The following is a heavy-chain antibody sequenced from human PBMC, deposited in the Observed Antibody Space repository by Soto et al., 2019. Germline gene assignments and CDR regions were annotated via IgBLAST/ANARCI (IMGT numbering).Heavy chain of an antibody. J-gene: IGHJ3*02. CDR3: ARGFVGYYYERVAFYI. V-gene: IGHV1-69*01. Sequence: QVQLVQSGAEVTKPGSSVKVSCKASGGTFSSYAISWVRQAPGQGLEWMGGIIPIFGTANYAQKFQGRVTITADESTSTAYMELSSLRSEDTAVYYCARGFVGYYYERVAFYIWGQGTMVTVSS. CDR2: IIPIFGTA. D-gene: IGHD3-22*01. CDR1: GGTFSSYA.